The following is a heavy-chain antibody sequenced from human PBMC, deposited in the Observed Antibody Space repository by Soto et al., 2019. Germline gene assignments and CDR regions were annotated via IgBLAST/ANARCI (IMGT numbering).Heavy chain of an antibody. CDR1: SVSNAW. Sequence: SVSNAWMNWVRQAPGKGLEWVGRIKSKTDGGTTDYAAPVKGRFTISRDDSKNTLYLQKNSLKTEDTAVYYCTTEYDSSGYYCGAFDIWGQGTMVTVSS. CDR3: TTEYDSSGYYCGAFDI. D-gene: IGHD3-22*01. J-gene: IGHJ3*02. CDR2: IKSKTDGGTT. V-gene: IGHV3-15*07.